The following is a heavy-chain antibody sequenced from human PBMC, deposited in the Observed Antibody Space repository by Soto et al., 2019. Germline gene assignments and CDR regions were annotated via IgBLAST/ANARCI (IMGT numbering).Heavy chain of an antibody. D-gene: IGHD3-22*01. CDR3: AKETYYYVSSGYLPYDF. CDR2: ISYDGSNK. J-gene: IGHJ4*02. V-gene: IGHV3-30*18. CDR1: GFTFSSYG. Sequence: GGSLRLSCAASGFTFSSYGMHWVRQAPGKGLEWVAVISYDGSNKYYADSVKGRFTISRDNSKNTLYLQMNSLRAEDTAVYYCAKETYYYVSSGYLPYDFWGKGPLVTVSS.